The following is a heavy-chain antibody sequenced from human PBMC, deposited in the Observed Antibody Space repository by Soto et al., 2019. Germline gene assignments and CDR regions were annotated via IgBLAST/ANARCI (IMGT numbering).Heavy chain of an antibody. J-gene: IGHJ4*02. V-gene: IGHV3-23*01. CDR2: ISGSGGST. CDR1: GFTFRSYA. D-gene: IGHD3-9*01. Sequence: EVQLLESGGGLVQPGGSLRLSCAASGFTFRSYAMSWVRQAPGKGLEWVSAISGSGGSTYYADSVKGRFTISRDNSKNTLYLQMNSLRAEDTAVYYCAKPTSAYYDTLVATPYDFDYWGQGTLVTVSS. CDR3: AKPTSAYYDTLVATPYDFDY.